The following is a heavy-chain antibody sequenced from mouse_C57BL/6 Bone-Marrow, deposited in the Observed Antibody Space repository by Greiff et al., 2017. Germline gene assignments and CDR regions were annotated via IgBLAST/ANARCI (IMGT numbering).Heavy chain of an antibody. J-gene: IGHJ3*01. CDR2: IYPGGGYT. V-gene: IGHV1-63*01. Sequence: VQLQQSGAELVRPGTSVKMSCKASGYTFTNYWIGWAKQRPGHGLEWIGDIYPGGGYTNYNEKFKGKATLTADKSSSTAYMQFSSLTSEDSAIYYCARWGSREGFAYWGQGTLVTVSA. D-gene: IGHD1-1*02. CDR3: ARWGSREGFAY. CDR1: GYTFTNYW.